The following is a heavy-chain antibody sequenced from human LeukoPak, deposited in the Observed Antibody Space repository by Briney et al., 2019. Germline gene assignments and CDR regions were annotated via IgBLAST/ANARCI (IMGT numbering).Heavy chain of an antibody. CDR1: GYSISSGHY. V-gene: IGHV4-38-2*02. Sequence: SSETLSLTCTVSGYSISSGHYWGWIRQPPGKGLEWIGSMYHSGSTYYNPPLKSRVTISEDTSKNQFSLKLRSVTAADTAVYYCARVSSHRVTTTNILWFYYYYMDVWGKGTTVTISS. D-gene: IGHD4-17*01. CDR2: MYHSGST. J-gene: IGHJ6*03. CDR3: ARVSSHRVTTTNILWFYYYYMDV.